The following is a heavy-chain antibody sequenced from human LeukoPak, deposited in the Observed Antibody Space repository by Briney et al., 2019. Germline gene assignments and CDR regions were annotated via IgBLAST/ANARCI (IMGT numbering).Heavy chain of an antibody. CDR1: GFTFSSYA. CDR3: ARDGPGDSSSFYYYYYYMDV. V-gene: IGHV3-30*01. Sequence: GGSLRLSCAASGFTFSSYAMHWVRQAPGKGLEGVAVISYDGSNKYYADSVKRRFTISTDNSKNTLYLKMNSLRAEDTAVYYCARDGPGDSSSFYYYYYYMDVWGKGTTVTVSS. D-gene: IGHD6-6*01. CDR2: ISYDGSNK. J-gene: IGHJ6*03.